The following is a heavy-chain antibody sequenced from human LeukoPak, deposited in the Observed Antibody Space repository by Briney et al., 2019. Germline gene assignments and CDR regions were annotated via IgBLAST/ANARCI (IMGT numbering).Heavy chain of an antibody. J-gene: IGHJ6*02. CDR3: ARGGGLDV. D-gene: IGHD3-16*01. V-gene: IGHV3-7*03. CDR2: INHNGNVN. Sequence: GGSLRLSCAASGFTFSSYWMNWARQATGKGLEWVASINHNGNVNYYVDSVEGRFTISRDNAKNSLYLQMSNLRAEDTAVYFCARGGGLDVWGQGATVTVSS. CDR1: GFTFSSYW.